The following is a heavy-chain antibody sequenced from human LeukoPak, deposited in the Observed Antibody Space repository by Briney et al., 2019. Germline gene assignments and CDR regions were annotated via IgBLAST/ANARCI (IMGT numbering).Heavy chain of an antibody. CDR2: INPNSGGT. V-gene: IGHV1-2*06. J-gene: IGHJ5*02. D-gene: IGHD6-19*01. Sequence: ASVKVSCKASGYTFTGYYMHWVRQAPGQGLEWVGRINPNSGGTNYAQKFQGRVTMTRDTSISTAYMELSRLRSDDTAVYYCARGYSSGWGGRNWFDPWGQGTLVTVSS. CDR1: GYTFTGYY. CDR3: ARGYSSGWGGRNWFDP.